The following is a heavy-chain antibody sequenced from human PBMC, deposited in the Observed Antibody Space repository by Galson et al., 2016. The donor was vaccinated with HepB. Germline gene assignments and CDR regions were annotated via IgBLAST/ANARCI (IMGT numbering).Heavy chain of an antibody. Sequence: SVKVSCKASGGTFSSYAISWVRQAPGQGLEWMGGITPIFGTTNYAQRFQGRITITADESTSTAYMELSSLRYEDTDVDYCARVQQLDYYYYYRDVWCKGTTVTVSS. CDR1: GGTFSSYA. CDR2: ITPIFGTT. V-gene: IGHV1-69*13. J-gene: IGHJ6*03. D-gene: IGHD6-13*01. CDR3: ARVQQLDYYYYYRDV.